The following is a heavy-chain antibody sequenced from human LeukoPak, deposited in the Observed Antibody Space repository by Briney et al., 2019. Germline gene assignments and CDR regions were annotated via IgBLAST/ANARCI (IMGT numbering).Heavy chain of an antibody. CDR3: ARPQPRGDYYGMDV. J-gene: IGHJ6*02. V-gene: IGHV3-48*01. D-gene: IGHD3-10*01. Sequence: GSLRLSCAVSGFTFSSYSMNWVRQAPGKGLEWVSYISSGSTTIYYADSVKGRFTISRDNAKNSLYLQMNSLRAEDTAVYYCARPQPRGDYYGMDVWGQGTTVTVSS. CDR1: GFTFSSYS. CDR2: ISSGSTTI.